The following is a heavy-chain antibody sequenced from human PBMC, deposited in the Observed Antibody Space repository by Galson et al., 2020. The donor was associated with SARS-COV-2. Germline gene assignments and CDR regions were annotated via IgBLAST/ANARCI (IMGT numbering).Heavy chain of an antibody. V-gene: IGHV3-9*01. D-gene: IGHD3-10*01. J-gene: IGHJ4*02. CDR1: GFTFDDYA. CDR3: AKDINSGSGSYYTPGY. Sequence: SLKISCAASGFTFDDYAMHWVRQAPGKGLEWVSGISWNSGSIGYADSVKGRFTISRDNAKNSLYLQMNSLRAEDTALYYCAKDINSGSGSYYTPGYWGQGTLVTVSS. CDR2: ISWNSGSI.